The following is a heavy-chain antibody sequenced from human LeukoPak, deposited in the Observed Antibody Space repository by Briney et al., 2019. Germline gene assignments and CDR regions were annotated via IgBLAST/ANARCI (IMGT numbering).Heavy chain of an antibody. CDR3: AKFVSPLLWGVLYYFDY. V-gene: IGHV3-23*01. D-gene: IGHD2-2*01. Sequence: GGSLRLSCAASGFTFSSYAMSWVRQAPGKGLEWVSAISGSGSSTYYADSVKGRFTISRDNSKNTLYLQMNSLRAEDTAVYYCAKFVSPLLWGVLYYFDYWGQGTLVTVSS. J-gene: IGHJ4*02. CDR2: ISGSGSST. CDR1: GFTFSSYA.